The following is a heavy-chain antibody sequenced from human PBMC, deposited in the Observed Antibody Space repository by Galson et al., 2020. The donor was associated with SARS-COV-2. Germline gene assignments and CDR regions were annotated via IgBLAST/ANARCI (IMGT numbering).Heavy chain of an antibody. CDR3: ARGPRFGELLSPFDS. D-gene: IGHD3-10*01. CDR2: ISNDGSNR. V-gene: IGHV3-30-3*01. Sequence: TGGTLRLSCAASGFTFSSYAMHWVRQAPSKGLEWVAVISNDGSNRYYADSVKGRFTISRDNSKNTLFLQMNSLRVEDTAVYYCARGPRFGELLSPFDSWGQGTLVTVSS. CDR1: GFTFSSYA. J-gene: IGHJ4*02.